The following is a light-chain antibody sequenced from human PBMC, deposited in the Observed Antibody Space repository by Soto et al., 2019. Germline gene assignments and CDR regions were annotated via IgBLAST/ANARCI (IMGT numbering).Light chain of an antibody. CDR2: KAS. CDR1: QSIDVW. CDR3: QQFDTPSRT. J-gene: IGKJ1*01. V-gene: IGKV1-5*03. Sequence: DIQMTQSPSTLSASVGDTVTITCRASQSIDVWLAWYQQKPGKAPKILIYKASDLQRGVPSRFAGSGSGTEFTLTISSLQPDDFATYYCQQFDTPSRTFGPGTKVEIK.